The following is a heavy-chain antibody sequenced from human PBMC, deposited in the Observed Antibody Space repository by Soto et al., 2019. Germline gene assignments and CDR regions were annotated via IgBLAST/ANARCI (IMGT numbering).Heavy chain of an antibody. Sequence: QITLKESGPTLVKPTQTLTLTGTFSGFSLSTTGVGVGWIRQPPGKALEGLALMYWDDDKRYSPSLESRLTITKDTSKNQVVLTMTNMDPVDTATYYCAHRRGYDYIWGSYPLGHWGQGTLVTVSS. J-gene: IGHJ4*02. CDR2: MYWDDDK. CDR1: GFSLSTTGVG. V-gene: IGHV2-5*02. CDR3: AHRRGYDYIWGSYPLGH. D-gene: IGHD3-16*02.